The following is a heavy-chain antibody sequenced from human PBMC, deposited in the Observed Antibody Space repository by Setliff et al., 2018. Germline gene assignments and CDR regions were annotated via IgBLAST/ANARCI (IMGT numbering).Heavy chain of an antibody. CDR1: GGSLSSYF. J-gene: IGHJ5*02. Sequence: SETLSLTCTVSGGSLSSYFWSWVRQPAGKGLEWIGRIYTSGSTNYNPSLKSRVTMSIDTSKNQFSLKLTSVTAADTAVYYCARDHLVGYDSRGYFPWGQGTLVTVSS. V-gene: IGHV4-4*07. CDR3: ARDHLVGYDSRGYFP. D-gene: IGHD3-22*01. CDR2: IYTSGST.